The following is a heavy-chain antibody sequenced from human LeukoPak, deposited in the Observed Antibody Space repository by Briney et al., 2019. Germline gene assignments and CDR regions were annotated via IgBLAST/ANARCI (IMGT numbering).Heavy chain of an antibody. J-gene: IGHJ4*02. D-gene: IGHD1-26*01. CDR3: AKEPYSGSQLLDY. V-gene: IGHV3-23*01. Sequence: GGSLRLSCAASGFAFSSHAMSWVRQAPGKGLDWVSGISDSGGSTYYADSVKGRFTISRDNSKNTLYLQMNSLRAEDTAVYYCAKEPYSGSQLLDYWGQGTLVTVSS. CDR2: ISDSGGST. CDR1: GFAFSSHA.